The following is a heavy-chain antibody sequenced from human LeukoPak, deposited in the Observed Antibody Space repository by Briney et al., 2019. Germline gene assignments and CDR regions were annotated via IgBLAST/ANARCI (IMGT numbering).Heavy chain of an antibody. CDR2: IIPIFGTA. Sequence: GASVKVSCKASGGTFSSYAISWVREAPAQGLEWMGGIIPIFGTANYAQKFQGRVTITADESTSTAYMELSSLRSEDTAVYYCARVEAYCGGDCYLDYWGQGTLVTVSS. CDR1: GGTFSSYA. V-gene: IGHV1-69*13. CDR3: ARVEAYCGGDCYLDY. D-gene: IGHD2-21*02. J-gene: IGHJ4*02.